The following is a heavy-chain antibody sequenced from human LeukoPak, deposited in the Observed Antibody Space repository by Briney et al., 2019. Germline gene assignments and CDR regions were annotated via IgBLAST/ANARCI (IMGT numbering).Heavy chain of an antibody. J-gene: IGHJ5*02. CDR2: ISAYNGNT. Sequence: ASVKVSCKASGYTFTSYGISWVRQAPGQGLEWMGWISAYNGNTNYAQKFQGRVTMTRDTSTSTVYMELSSLRSEDTAVYYCARDRWSNYGWFDPWGQGTLVTVSS. V-gene: IGHV1-18*01. D-gene: IGHD4-11*01. CDR3: ARDRWSNYGWFDP. CDR1: GYTFTSYG.